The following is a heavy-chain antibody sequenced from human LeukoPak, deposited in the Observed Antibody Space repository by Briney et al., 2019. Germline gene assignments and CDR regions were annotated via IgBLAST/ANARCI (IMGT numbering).Heavy chain of an antibody. CDR2: VNRDGSET. V-gene: IGHV3-7*03. J-gene: IGHJ6*02. CDR3: ARNNGMDV. CDR1: GFALSSHW. Sequence: GGSLRLSCAASGFALSSHWITWVRQVPGRGPEWVANVNRDGSETYYLDSVKGRFTISKDNAKNSLYLQMNSLRAEDTALYHCARNNGMDVWGQGTTVIVSS.